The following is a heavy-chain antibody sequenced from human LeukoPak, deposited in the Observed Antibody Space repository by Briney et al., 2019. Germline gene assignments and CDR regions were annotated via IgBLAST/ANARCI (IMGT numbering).Heavy chain of an antibody. CDR2: VNRDGSET. V-gene: IGHV3-7*03. J-gene: IGHJ6*02. CDR3: ARNNGMDV. CDR1: GFALSSHW. Sequence: GGSLRLSCAASGFALSSHWITWVRQVPGRGPEWVANVNRDGSETYYLDSVKGRFTISKDNAKNSLYLQMNSLRAEDTALYHCARNNGMDVWGQGTTVIVSS.